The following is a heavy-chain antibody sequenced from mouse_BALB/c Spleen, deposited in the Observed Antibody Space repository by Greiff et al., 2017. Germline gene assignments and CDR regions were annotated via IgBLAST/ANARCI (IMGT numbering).Heavy chain of an antibody. J-gene: IGHJ2*01. CDR2: ISYDGSN. D-gene: IGHD2-3*01. Sequence: EVKLMESGPGLVKPSQSLSLTCSVTGYSITSGYYWNWIRQFPGNKLEWMGYISYDGSNNYNPSLKNRISITRDTSKNQFFLKLNSVTTEDTATYYCARGAMRLDYWGQGTTLTVSS. V-gene: IGHV3-6*02. CDR1: GYSITSGYY. CDR3: ARGAMRLDY.